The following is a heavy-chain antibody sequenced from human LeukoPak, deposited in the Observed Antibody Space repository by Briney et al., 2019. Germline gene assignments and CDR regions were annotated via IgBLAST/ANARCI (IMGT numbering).Heavy chain of an antibody. J-gene: IGHJ5*02. CDR2: ISTSSRYI. D-gene: IGHD2-2*01. CDR3: ASSDCSGSTCYLRHSWFAP. CDR1: GVTLSTFD. Sequence: GGSLRLSCAASGVTLSTFDMNWVRQAPGKGLEWVSSISTSSRYIYYRDSVKGRFTISRDDAKNSLYLQMNSLTVEDTAVYYCASSDCSGSTCYLRHSWFAPWGQGTLVTVSS. V-gene: IGHV3-21*06.